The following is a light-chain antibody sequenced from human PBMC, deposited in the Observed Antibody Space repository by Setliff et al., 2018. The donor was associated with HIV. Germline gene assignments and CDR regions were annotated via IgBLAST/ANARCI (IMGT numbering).Light chain of an antibody. CDR1: SSDVGGYKY. CDR2: DVS. CDR3: CSYAGSSTFPYV. V-gene: IGLV2-14*03. J-gene: IGLJ1*01. Sequence: QSALAQPASVSGSPGQSITISCTGTSSDVGGYKYVSWYQQHPGKAPKLMIYDVSNRPSGVSNRFSGSKSGNTASLTISGLQAEDEADYYCCSYAGSSTFPYVFGTGTKVTVL.